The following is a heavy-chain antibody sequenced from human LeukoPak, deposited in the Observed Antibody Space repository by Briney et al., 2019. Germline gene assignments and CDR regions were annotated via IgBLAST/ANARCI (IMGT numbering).Heavy chain of an antibody. J-gene: IGHJ4*02. Sequence: SETLSLTCTVSGGPLSSYYWSWIRQPAGKGLERIGGIYSSGRTGYKTSPKSRGTMSVDTSKTQFSLKLSSVTAADTAVYYCARVDLRAAYFDYWGQGTLVTVSS. CDR1: GGPLSSYY. CDR3: ARVDLRAAYFDY. D-gene: IGHD2-21*01. CDR2: IYSSGRT. V-gene: IGHV4-4*07.